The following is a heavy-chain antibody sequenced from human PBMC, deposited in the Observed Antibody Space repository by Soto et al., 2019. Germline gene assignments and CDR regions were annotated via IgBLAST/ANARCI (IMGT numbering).Heavy chain of an antibody. V-gene: IGHV4-30-4*08. J-gene: IGHJ4*02. CDR1: GGSISSGPYS. D-gene: IGHD3-9*01. CDR2: IYYSGST. Sequence: SETLSLTCTVSGGSISSGPYSWGWIRQPPGEGLEWIGNIYYSGSTHYNSSLKSRAIISVDTSKNQFSLKLSSVTAADTAVYYCALTGYYDVDYWGQGTLVTVSS. CDR3: ALTGYYDVDY.